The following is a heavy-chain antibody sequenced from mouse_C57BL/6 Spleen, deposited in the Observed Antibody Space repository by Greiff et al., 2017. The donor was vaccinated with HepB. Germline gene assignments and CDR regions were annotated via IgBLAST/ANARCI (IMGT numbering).Heavy chain of an antibody. J-gene: IGHJ4*01. Sequence: EVQLQQSGPELVKPGASVKIPCKASGYTFTDYNMDWVKQSHGKSLEWIGDINPNNGGTIYNQKFKGKATLTVDKSSSTAYMELRSLTSEDTAVYYCAREGPGRVLDYWGQGTSVTVSS. CDR1: GYTFTDYN. V-gene: IGHV1-18*01. D-gene: IGHD1-1*01. CDR3: AREGPGRVLDY. CDR2: INPNNGGT.